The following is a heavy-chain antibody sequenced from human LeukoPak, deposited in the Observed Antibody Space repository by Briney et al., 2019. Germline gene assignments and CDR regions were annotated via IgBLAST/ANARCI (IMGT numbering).Heavy chain of an antibody. D-gene: IGHD2-15*01. CDR2: ISSSISTV. V-gene: IGHV3-48*02. CDR1: GFTFSSYS. J-gene: IGHJ4*02. CDR3: ARGCSPGTCSPFDY. Sequence: GGSLRLSCVASGFTFSSYSMNWVRQAPGKGLEWVSYISSSISTVYYADSARGRFTISRDNAKNSLYLQMNSLRDEDTAVYYCARGCSPGTCSPFDYWGQGTLVTVSS.